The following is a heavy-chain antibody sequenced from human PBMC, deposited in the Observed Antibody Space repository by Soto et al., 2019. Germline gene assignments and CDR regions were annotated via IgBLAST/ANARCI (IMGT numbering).Heavy chain of an antibody. Sequence: TRGGYYWNWVRQAPGKGLEWVSSISRSAGNTYYADSVKGRFTISRDNAKNSMYLQMNSLRAEDTAVYYCARDQVPGLDAFDIWGQGTMVTVSS. CDR3: ARDQVPGLDAFDI. J-gene: IGHJ3*02. V-gene: IGHV3-21*01. CDR2: ISRSAGNT. CDR1: TRGGYY.